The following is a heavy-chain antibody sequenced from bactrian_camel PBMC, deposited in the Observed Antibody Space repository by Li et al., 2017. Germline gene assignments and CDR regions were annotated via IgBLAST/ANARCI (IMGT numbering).Heavy chain of an antibody. CDR2: IESDGDT. CDR3: AARANFMGARPPLTFGTYSD. J-gene: IGHJ4*01. V-gene: IGHV3S53*01. D-gene: IGHD4*01. CDR1: VYVKNVDC. Sequence: VQLVESGGGSVQAGGSLRPSCAASSVYVKNVDCMAWFRQPPGMEREGVAVIESDGDTTYSDSVKGRFTISQDNATKTVYLQMTSLKAEDTAMYYCAARANFMGARPPLTFGTYSDWGQGTQVTVS.